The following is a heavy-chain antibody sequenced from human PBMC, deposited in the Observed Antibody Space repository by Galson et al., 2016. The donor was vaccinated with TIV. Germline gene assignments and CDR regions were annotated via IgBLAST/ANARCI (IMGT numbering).Heavy chain of an antibody. V-gene: IGHV4-59*01. CDR2: IYYGGYT. D-gene: IGHD4-17*01. CDR3: ARLTTVGEAYSNSPFAS. Sequence: SETLSLTCTVSGASISSNYWTWIRQPPGKGLEWLGYIYYGGYTNYNPSLKSRLTISIDTSKNQCSLRRTSVTAADTAVYYCARLTTVGEAYSNSPFASWGPGILLTVSS. CDR1: GASISSNY. J-gene: IGHJ4*02.